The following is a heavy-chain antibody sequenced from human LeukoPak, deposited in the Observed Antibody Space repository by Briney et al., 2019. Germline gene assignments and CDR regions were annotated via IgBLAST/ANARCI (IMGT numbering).Heavy chain of an antibody. V-gene: IGHV3-66*02. CDR1: GFTVSSNY. Sequence: GGSLRLSCAASGFTVSSNYMSWVRQAPGKGLEWVSVIYSGGSTYYTDSVKGRFTISRDNSKNTLYLQMNSLRAEDTAVYYCARDGWIAAAGYWGQGTLVTVSS. CDR3: ARDGWIAAAGY. J-gene: IGHJ4*02. CDR2: IYSGGST. D-gene: IGHD6-13*01.